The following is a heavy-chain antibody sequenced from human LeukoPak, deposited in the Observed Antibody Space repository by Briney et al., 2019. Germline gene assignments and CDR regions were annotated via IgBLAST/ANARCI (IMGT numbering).Heavy chain of an antibody. V-gene: IGHV3-7*01. Sequence: PGGSLRLSCAASGFTFTTYWMSWVRQAPGKGLEWVDNIKQDGSEKYYVDSVKGRFAISRDNAKNSLFLQMNALSVEDTAVYYCAKDSLLTVVSPVAASWGQGIQVTVSS. CDR1: GFTFTTYW. CDR2: IKQDGSEK. D-gene: IGHD4-23*01. CDR3: AKDSLLTVVSPVAAS. J-gene: IGHJ5*02.